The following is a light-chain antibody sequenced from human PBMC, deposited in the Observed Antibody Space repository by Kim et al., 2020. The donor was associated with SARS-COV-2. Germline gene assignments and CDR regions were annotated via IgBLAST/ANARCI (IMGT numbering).Light chain of an antibody. CDR2: DDS. Sequence: SYELTQPPSVSVAPGKTARITCGGNNIGSKSVHWYQQKPGQAPVLVVYDDSDRPSGIRERFSGSKSGNTATLTISRVEAGDEADYYCQVWDSSSYHPVVF. V-gene: IGLV3-21*03. CDR3: QVWDSSSYHPVV. J-gene: IGLJ2*01. CDR1: NIGSKS.